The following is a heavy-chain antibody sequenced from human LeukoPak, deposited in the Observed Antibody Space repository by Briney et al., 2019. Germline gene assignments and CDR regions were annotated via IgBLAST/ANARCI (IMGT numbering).Heavy chain of an antibody. CDR1: GGSFSGYY. J-gene: IGHJ4*02. D-gene: IGHD3-9*01. CDR2: INHSGST. CDR3: ACLIRYFDWLLFGGSPYYFDY. V-gene: IGHV4-34*01. Sequence: SETLSLTCAVYGGSFSGYYWSWIRQPPGKGLEWIGEINHSGSTNYNPSLKSRVTISVDTSKNQFSLKLSSVTAADTAVYYCACLIRYFDWLLFGGSPYYFDYWGQGTLVTVSS.